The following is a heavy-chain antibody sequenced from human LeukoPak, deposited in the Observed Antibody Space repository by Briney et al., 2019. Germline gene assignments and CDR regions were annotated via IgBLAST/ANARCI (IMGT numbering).Heavy chain of an antibody. V-gene: IGHV3-74*01. CDR3: VRDHLLYYYYYYGMDV. CDR1: GFTFSSYW. J-gene: IGHJ6*02. Sequence: GGSLRLSCAASGFTFSSYWMHWVRQAPGKGLVWVSRINSDGSSTSYADSVKGRFTISRDNAKNTLYLQMNSLRAEDTAVYYCVRDHLLYYYYYYGMDVWGQGTTVTVSS. CDR2: INSDGSST. D-gene: IGHD2-21*01.